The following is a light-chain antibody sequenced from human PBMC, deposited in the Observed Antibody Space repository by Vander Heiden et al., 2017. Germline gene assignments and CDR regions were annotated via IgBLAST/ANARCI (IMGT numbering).Light chain of an antibody. Sequence: DIQMTQSPSSLSVSVGDKVTITCRASQGICNYLDWYQQKPGKVPKLLIYAASNLPSGVPYRFSGSGSGTDFTLKISRVQAEDVATYYCQQSNRAPLTFGEGTKVEIK. CDR3: QQSNRAPLT. V-gene: IGKV1-27*01. CDR2: AAS. CDR1: QGICNY. J-gene: IGKJ4*01.